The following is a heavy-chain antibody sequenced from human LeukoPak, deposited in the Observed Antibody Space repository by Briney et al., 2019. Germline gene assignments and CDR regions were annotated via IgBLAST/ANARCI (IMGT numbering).Heavy chain of an antibody. J-gene: IGHJ4*02. CDR3: ARDTRAGKLDY. CDR2: ISDSGNS. D-gene: IGHD3-10*01. V-gene: IGHV4-39*02. CDR1: GGSISSRSYY. Sequence: PSETLSLTCTVSGGSISSRSYYWGWIRQPPGKGLVWIGKISDSGNSYYSPSLRSRVTISIDTSKNQFSLKLSSVTATDTAVYYCARDTRAGKLDYWGQGTLVTVSS.